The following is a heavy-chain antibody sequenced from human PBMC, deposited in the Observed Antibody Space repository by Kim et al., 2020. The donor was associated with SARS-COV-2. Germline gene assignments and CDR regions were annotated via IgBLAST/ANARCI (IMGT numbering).Heavy chain of an antibody. CDR2: IKQDGSEK. D-gene: IGHD1-26*01. J-gene: IGHJ4*02. CDR1: GFTFSSYW. CDR3: ARGGRGSYLPRPQDY. V-gene: IGHV3-7*01. Sequence: GGSLRLSCAASGFTFSSYWMSWVRQAPGKGLEWVANIKQDGSEKYYVDSVKGRFTISRDNAKNSLYLQMNSLRAEDTAVYYCARGGRGSYLPRPQDYWGQGTLVTVSS.